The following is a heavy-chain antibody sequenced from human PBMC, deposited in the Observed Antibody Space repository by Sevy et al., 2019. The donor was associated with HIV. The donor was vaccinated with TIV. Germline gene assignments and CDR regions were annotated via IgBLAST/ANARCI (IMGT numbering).Heavy chain of an antibody. CDR1: GFTVSSNY. D-gene: IGHD6-19*01. CDR3: ARAVAGTGDAFDI. CDR2: IYSGGST. V-gene: IGHV3-53*01. J-gene: IGHJ3*02. Sequence: GGSLRLSCAASGFTVSSNYMSWVRQAPGKGLEWVSVIYSGGSTYYPDSVKGRFTISRDNSKNTLYLQMNSLRAEDTAVYYCARAVAGTGDAFDIWGQGTMVTVSS.